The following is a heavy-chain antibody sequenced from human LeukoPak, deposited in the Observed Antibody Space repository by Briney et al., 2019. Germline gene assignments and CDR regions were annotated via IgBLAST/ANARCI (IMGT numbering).Heavy chain of an antibody. CDR3: ARRRGGSYGYFDY. CDR1: GFTFSNYW. Sequence: GGSLRLSCEASGFTFSNYWMSWVRQAPGKGLEWVANIKHDGGEKYYVDPVKGRFTISRDNAKNSLYLRMNSLRVEDTSVYYCARRRGGSYGYFDYWGQGTLVTVSS. J-gene: IGHJ4*02. V-gene: IGHV3-7*01. CDR2: IKHDGGEK. D-gene: IGHD1-26*01.